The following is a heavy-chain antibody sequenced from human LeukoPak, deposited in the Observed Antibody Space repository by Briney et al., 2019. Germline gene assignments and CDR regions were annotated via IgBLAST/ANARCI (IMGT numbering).Heavy chain of an antibody. D-gene: IGHD6-19*01. CDR1: GGSISSSNYY. CDR3: ARDTYSSGWYFGADWFDP. J-gene: IGHJ5*02. Sequence: SETLSLTCTVSGGSISSSNYYWGWIRQPPGKGLEWIVNFYYSGSTYYNPSLKSRVTISVDTSKNQFSLKLSSVTAADTALYYCARDTYSSGWYFGADWFDPWGQGTLVTVSS. V-gene: IGHV4-39*07. CDR2: FYYSGST.